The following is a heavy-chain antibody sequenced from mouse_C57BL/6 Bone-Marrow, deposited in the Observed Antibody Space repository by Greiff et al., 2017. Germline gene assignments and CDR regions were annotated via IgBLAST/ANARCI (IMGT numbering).Heavy chain of an antibody. CDR3: ARWRGYYVDY. Sequence: QVQLQQSGAELARPGASVKMSCKASGYTFTSYTMHWVKQRPGQGLEWIGYINPSSGYTKYNQKFKDKATLTADTSSSTAYMQLSSLTSEDSAVYYCARWRGYYVDYWGQGTTLTVSS. J-gene: IGHJ2*01. V-gene: IGHV1-4*01. CDR1: GYTFTSYT. CDR2: INPSSGYT.